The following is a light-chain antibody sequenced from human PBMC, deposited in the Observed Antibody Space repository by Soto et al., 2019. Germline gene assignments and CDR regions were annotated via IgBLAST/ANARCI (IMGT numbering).Light chain of an antibody. V-gene: IGKV3-20*01. Sequence: EIVLTQSPGTLSLSPGERATLSCRASQSISSSYLAWYQQKPGQAPRLLIYGVSSRATGIPDRFSGRVSGTDFTLTISRLEPEDFAVYYCQQYDTSPPRLTFGGGTKVEIK. J-gene: IGKJ4*01. CDR1: QSISSSY. CDR2: GVS. CDR3: QQYDTSPPRLT.